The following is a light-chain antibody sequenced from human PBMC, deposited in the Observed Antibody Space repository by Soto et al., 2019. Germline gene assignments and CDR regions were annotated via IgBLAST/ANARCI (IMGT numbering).Light chain of an antibody. Sequence: EIVLTQSPGTLSLSPGERATLPFGASQSVKSSYLSCYQQKPGQAPRLLIYDASNRATGIPARFSGSGSGTDFTLTISSLEPEDFAVYYCQQRSNWPTFGQGTRLEI. V-gene: IGKV3-11*01. CDR1: QSVKSSY. CDR2: DAS. CDR3: QQRSNWPT. J-gene: IGKJ5*01.